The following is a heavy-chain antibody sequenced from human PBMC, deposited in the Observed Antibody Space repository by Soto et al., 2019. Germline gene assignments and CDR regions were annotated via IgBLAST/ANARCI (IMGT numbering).Heavy chain of an antibody. V-gene: IGHV3-23*01. D-gene: IGHD6-6*01. J-gene: IGHJ3*02. CDR2: ISGSGYSI. CDR1: GFTFSSYA. CDR3: AKKCVPADETHAFDI. Sequence: GGSLRLSWVASGFTFSSYAMSWVRQAPGKGLEWVTAISGSGYSIYYADSVQSRLTISRDNSKNTLYLQMNSLRAEDTAIYYCAKKCVPADETHAFDIWGQGTMVTVSS.